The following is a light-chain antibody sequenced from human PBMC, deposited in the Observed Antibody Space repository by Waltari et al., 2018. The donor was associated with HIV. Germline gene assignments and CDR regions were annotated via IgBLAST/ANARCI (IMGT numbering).Light chain of an antibody. Sequence: QSTLTQPPSVSGSLGQSVTIACRGTSSDIGSYNRVSWYQQPPGTVPKLIIYEVTNRPSGVAVRFSGYKSGNTASLTISGLQAEDEADYYCSSYTTSSTWVFGGGTQLTVL. CDR3: SSYTTSSTWV. CDR1: SSDIGSYNR. J-gene: IGLJ3*02. V-gene: IGLV2-18*02. CDR2: EVT.